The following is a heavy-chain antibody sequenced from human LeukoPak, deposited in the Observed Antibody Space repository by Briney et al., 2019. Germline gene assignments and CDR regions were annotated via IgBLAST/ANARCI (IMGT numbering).Heavy chain of an antibody. J-gene: IGHJ5*02. Sequence: GGSLKLSCAASGFTFSGSAIHWVRQSSGKGLEWVGQIDKKDKGYATATAYAASVKGRFTISRDDSINTAYLQMKSLKTENTALYYCTRDSGTYNWFDPWGQGTLVTVSS. CDR1: GFTFSGSA. CDR3: TRDSGTYNWFDP. D-gene: IGHD1-26*01. V-gene: IGHV3-73*01. CDR2: IDKKDKGYATAT.